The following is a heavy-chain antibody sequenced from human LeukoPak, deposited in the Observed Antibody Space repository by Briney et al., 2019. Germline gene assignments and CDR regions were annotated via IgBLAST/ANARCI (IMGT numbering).Heavy chain of an antibody. J-gene: IGHJ4*02. D-gene: IGHD2-2*01. CDR2: ISSSSSYI. V-gene: IGHV3-21*01. CDR1: GFTFSSYS. CDR3: AVQSSTNFLY. Sequence: GGSLRLSCAASGFTFSSYSMNWVRQAPGKGLEWVSSISSSSSYIYYADSVKGRFTISRDNAKNSLYLQMNCLRAEDTAVYYCAVQSSTNFLYWGQGTLVTVSS.